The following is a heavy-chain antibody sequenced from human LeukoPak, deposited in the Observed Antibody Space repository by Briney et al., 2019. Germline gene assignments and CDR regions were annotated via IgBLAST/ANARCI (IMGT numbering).Heavy chain of an antibody. V-gene: IGHV3-7*03. CDR3: ARIAVAAFDY. J-gene: IGHJ4*02. CDR1: GFTLSSYW. Sequence: GGSLRLSCAASGFTLSSYWMSWVRQAPGKGLEWVANIKQDGSEIYYVASVKGRFTISRDNAKNSLYLQMNSLRAEDTAVYYCARIAVAAFDYWGQRTLVTVSS. CDR2: IKQDGSEI. D-gene: IGHD6-19*01.